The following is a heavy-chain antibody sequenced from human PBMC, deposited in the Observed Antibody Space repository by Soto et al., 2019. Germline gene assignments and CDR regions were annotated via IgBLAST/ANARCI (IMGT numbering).Heavy chain of an antibody. CDR1: GYTFTGYY. D-gene: IGHD1-26*01. CDR2: INPKNGDT. CDR3: ARSSGSYSYYGMDV. Sequence: QVQLVQSGAEVRKPGASVKVSCRASGYTFTGYYFHWLRQAPGQGLEWMAWINPKNGDTKYAQNFQGRVTMTRDTSISPANMELTRLTYDDTAIYYCARSSGSYSYYGMDVWGQGTTVTVSS. V-gene: IGHV1-2*02. J-gene: IGHJ6*02.